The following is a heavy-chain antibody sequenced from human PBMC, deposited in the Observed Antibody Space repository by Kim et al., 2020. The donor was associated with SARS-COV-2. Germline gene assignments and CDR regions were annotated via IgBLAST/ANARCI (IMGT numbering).Heavy chain of an antibody. V-gene: IGHV1-69*13. D-gene: IGHD3-22*01. J-gene: IGHJ6*02. CDR3: ARGICDSSGYPCLYYGMDV. CDR2: IIPIFGTA. CDR1: GGTFSSYA. Sequence: SVKVSCKASGGTFSSYAISWVRQAPGQGLEWMGGIIPIFGTANYAQKFQGRVTITADESTSTAYMELSSLRSEDTAVYYCARGICDSSGYPCLYYGMDVWGQGTTVTVSS.